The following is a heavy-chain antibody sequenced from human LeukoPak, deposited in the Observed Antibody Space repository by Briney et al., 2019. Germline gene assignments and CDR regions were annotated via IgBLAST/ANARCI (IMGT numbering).Heavy chain of an antibody. V-gene: IGHV3-11*06. CDR2: ISRSSSFT. Sequence: GGSLRLSCAASGFIFSDYYMSWICQAPGKGLEFVSNISRSSSFTNYADSVKGRFTISRDNARSSLFLQMNSLRAEDTAVYYCARDVDYAFDSWGQGALVTVSS. J-gene: IGHJ4*02. CDR1: GFIFSDYY. D-gene: IGHD4-17*01. CDR3: ARDVDYAFDS.